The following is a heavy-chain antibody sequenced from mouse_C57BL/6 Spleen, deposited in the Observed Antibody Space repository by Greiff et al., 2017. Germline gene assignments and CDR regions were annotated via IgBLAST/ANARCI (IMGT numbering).Heavy chain of an antibody. J-gene: IGHJ3*01. CDR1: GYTFTDYY. Sequence: VQLQQSGAELVRPGASVKLSCKASGYTFTDYYINWVKQRPGQGLEWIARIYPGSGNTYYNEKFKGKATLTAEKSSSTAYMQLSSLTSEDSAVDFCARDYYGSSSSWFAYWGQGTLVTVSA. V-gene: IGHV1-76*01. D-gene: IGHD1-1*01. CDR2: IYPGSGNT. CDR3: ARDYYGSSSSWFAY.